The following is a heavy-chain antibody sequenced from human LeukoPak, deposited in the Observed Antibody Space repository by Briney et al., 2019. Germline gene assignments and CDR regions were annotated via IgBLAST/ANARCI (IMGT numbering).Heavy chain of an antibody. D-gene: IGHD3-10*01. CDR3: ARDWPGTHGSGIDY. CDR2: ISSSGSTI. Sequence: PGGSLRLSCAASGFTFSSYEMNWVRQAPGKGLEWVSYISSSGSTIYYADSVKGRFTSSRDNAKNSLFLQMNSLRAEDTAVYYCARDWPGTHGSGIDYWGQGTLVTVSS. CDR1: GFTFSSYE. V-gene: IGHV3-48*03. J-gene: IGHJ4*02.